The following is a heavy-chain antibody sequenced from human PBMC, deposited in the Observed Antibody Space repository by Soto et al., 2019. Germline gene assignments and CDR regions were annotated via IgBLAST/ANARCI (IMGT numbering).Heavy chain of an antibody. D-gene: IGHD2-2*02. CDR3: ARARGYCSSTSCYTLYGMDV. CDR2: IYYSGST. Sequence: SENLSLTCTVSGGSISSGDYYWSWIRQPPGKGLEWIGYIYYSGSTYYNPSLKSRVTISVDTSKNQFSLKLSSVTAADTAVYYCARARGYCSSTSCYTLYGMDVWGQGTTVTVSS. CDR1: GGSISSGDYY. J-gene: IGHJ6*02. V-gene: IGHV4-30-4*01.